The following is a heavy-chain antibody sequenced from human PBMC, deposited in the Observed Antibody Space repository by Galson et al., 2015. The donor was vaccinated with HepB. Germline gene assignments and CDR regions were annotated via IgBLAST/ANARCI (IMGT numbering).Heavy chain of an antibody. J-gene: IGHJ5*02. V-gene: IGHV3-23*01. CDR3: ARDQTAYNFWSGYFWFDP. CDR2: ISGSGGST. CDR1: GFTFSSYA. Sequence: SLRLSCAASGFTFSSYAMSWVRQAPGKGLEWVSAISGSGGSTYYADSVKGRFTISRDNSKNTVYLQMNSLRSEDTAVYYCARDQTAYNFWSGYFWFDPWGQGTLVTVSS. D-gene: IGHD3-3*01.